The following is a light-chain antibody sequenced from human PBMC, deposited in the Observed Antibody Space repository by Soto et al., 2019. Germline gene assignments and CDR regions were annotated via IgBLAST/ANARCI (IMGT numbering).Light chain of an antibody. Sequence: EIVFTQSPGILSLSPGERSTLSCMAIQSVSNDFLAWYQQKPGQAPRLLIYGASTRATDVPDRLSGSGSGADLTLSISRLEPEDFAVYYCQQYGSSPPRTVGQGTKVEIK. V-gene: IGKV3-20*01. CDR3: QQYGSSPPRT. CDR1: QSVSNDF. J-gene: IGKJ1*01. CDR2: GAS.